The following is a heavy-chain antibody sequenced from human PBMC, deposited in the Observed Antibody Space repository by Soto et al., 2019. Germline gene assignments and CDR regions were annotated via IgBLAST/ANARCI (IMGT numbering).Heavy chain of an antibody. CDR2: IIPIFGTA. V-gene: IGHV1-69*13. Sequence: SVKVSCKASGGTFSSYAISWVRQAPGQGLEWMGGIIPIFGTANYAQKFQGRVTITADESTSTAYMELSSLRSEDTAVYYCASRRSNCSSTSCYLYFDYWGQGTLVTVSS. D-gene: IGHD2-2*01. CDR1: GGTFSSYA. J-gene: IGHJ4*02. CDR3: ASRRSNCSSTSCYLYFDY.